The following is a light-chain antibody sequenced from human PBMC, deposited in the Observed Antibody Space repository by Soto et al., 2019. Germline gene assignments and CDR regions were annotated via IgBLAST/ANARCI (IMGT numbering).Light chain of an antibody. CDR3: QQYGSSGT. V-gene: IGKV3-20*01. J-gene: IGKJ1*01. CDR1: QSVSSN. Sequence: EIVITQSRATLSVSAGERATLSSRASQSVSSNLAWYQQKPGQAPRLLIYGASSRATGIPDRFSGSGSGTDFTLTISRLEPEDSAVYYCQQYGSSGTFGQGTKVDIK. CDR2: GAS.